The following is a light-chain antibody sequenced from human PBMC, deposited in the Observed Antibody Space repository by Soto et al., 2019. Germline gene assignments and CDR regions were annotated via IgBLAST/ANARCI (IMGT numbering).Light chain of an antibody. J-gene: IGKJ4*01. Sequence: EVVMTQSPATLSVSPGERATLSCRASQFVSTNLAWYQQKPGQAPRLLIYSASTRATGIPDRFSGSGSGTEFTLTISSLQSEDFGVYYCQQFNNWPPLTFGGGTNVEIK. CDR3: QQFNNWPPLT. V-gene: IGKV3-15*01. CDR2: SAS. CDR1: QFVSTN.